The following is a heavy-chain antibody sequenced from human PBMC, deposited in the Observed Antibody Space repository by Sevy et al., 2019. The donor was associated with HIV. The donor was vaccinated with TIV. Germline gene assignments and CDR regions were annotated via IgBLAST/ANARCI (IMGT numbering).Heavy chain of an antibody. CDR3: TTIEVEDIDY. J-gene: IGHJ4*02. V-gene: IGHV3-15*01. D-gene: IGHD2-15*01. CDR1: GFTFINAW. CDR2: IKSKTDGGIT. Sequence: GGSLRLSCAASGFTFINAWMTWVRQAPGKGLEWVGRIKSKTDGGITDYAAPVKGRFTISRDDSKNTLYMQMNSLKTEDTAVYYCTTIEVEDIDYWGQGTLVTVSS.